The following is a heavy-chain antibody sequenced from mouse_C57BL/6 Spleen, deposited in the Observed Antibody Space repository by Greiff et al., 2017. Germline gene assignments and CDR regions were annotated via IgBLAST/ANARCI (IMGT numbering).Heavy chain of an antibody. V-gene: IGHV5-2*01. CDR3: ARHYYGSSGAAWFAY. D-gene: IGHD1-1*01. CDR1: EYDFPSHD. J-gene: IGHJ3*01. Sequence: EVQVVESGGGLVQPGASLKLSCESNEYDFPSHDMSWVRKTPEKRLELVAAINSDGGSTYYPDTMERRFIISRDNTKKTLYLQMSSLRSEDTALYYCARHYYGSSGAAWFAYWGQGTLVTVSA. CDR2: INSDGGST.